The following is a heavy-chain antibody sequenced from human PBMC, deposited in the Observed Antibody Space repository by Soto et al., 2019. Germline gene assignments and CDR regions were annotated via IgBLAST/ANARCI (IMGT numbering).Heavy chain of an antibody. Sequence: ASLMLSCKSSGYTFTSYAMHWARHAPGQRLEWMGWINAGNGNTKYSQKFQGRVTITRDTSASTAYMELSSLRSEDTAVYYCARSIVVVTSFDYWGQETLVTVSS. CDR3: ARSIVVVTSFDY. D-gene: IGHD3-22*01. J-gene: IGHJ4*02. V-gene: IGHV1-3*01. CDR1: GYTFTSYA. CDR2: INAGNGNT.